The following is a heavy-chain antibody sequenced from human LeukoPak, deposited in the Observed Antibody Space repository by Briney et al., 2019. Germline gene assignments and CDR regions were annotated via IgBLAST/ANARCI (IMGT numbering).Heavy chain of an antibody. D-gene: IGHD3-3*01. CDR3: ATDLAQGCFGS. Sequence: PGGSLRLSCAASGFSFSHVWMSWVRQAPGKGLEWVGRVKSKDVGATTDYAAPVKGRFTLSRDDSKNSLYLQMDSLKTEDTAVYYCATDLAQGCFGSWGQGTLVTVSS. V-gene: IGHV3-15*01. J-gene: IGHJ4*02. CDR2: VKSKDVGATT. CDR1: GFSFSHVW.